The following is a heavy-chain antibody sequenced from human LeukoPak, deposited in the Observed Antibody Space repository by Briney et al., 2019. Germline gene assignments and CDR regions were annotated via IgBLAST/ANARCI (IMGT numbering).Heavy chain of an antibody. CDR1: GVSLRGYY. D-gene: IGHD1-7*01. Sequence: SETLFLTCAVYGVSLRGYYWSWIRQSPEKGLEWIGEISHEGDSIYNPSLKSRVTLSVDMSKNQFSLKLRSVTAADTAVYYCARGRNYVSDYYFDVWGKGTTVIVSS. CDR3: ARGRNYVSDYYFDV. V-gene: IGHV4-34*01. J-gene: IGHJ6*03. CDR2: ISHEGDS.